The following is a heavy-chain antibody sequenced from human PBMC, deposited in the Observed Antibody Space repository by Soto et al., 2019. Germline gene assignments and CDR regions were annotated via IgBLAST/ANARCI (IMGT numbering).Heavy chain of an antibody. Sequence: GESLKISCKGSGYSFTSYWISWVRQMPGKGLEWMGRIDPSDSYTNYSPSFQGHVTISADKSISTAYLQWSSLKASDTAMYYCARRTGYYDILTGYYPSWFDPWGQGTLVTVSS. CDR2: IDPSDSYT. V-gene: IGHV5-10-1*01. J-gene: IGHJ5*02. CDR1: GYSFTSYW. D-gene: IGHD3-9*01. CDR3: ARRTGYYDILTGYYPSWFDP.